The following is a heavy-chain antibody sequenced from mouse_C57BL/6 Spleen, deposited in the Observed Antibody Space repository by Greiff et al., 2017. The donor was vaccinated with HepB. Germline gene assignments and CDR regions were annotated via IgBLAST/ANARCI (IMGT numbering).Heavy chain of an antibody. J-gene: IGHJ2*01. V-gene: IGHV1-59*01. CDR2: IDPSDSYT. CDR1: GYTFTSYW. D-gene: IGHD1-1*01. Sequence: QVQLQQPGAELVRPGTSVKLSCKASGYTFTSYWMHWVKQRPGQGLEWIGVIDPSDSYTNYNQKFKGKATLTVDTSSSTAYMQLSSLTSEDSAVYYCAREGTTVRFDYWGQGTTLTVSS. CDR3: AREGTTVRFDY.